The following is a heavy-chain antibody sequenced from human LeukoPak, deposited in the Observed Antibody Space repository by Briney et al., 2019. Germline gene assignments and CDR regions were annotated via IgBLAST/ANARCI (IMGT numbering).Heavy chain of an antibody. Sequence: SETLSLTCGVSGGSIYSHYWGWIRQPPGKGLEWIGDIYYKGNTNYNPSLKSRVTISLDTSKNHLSLTLTSVVAADTAIYYCMRRDTGWNYSDYWVQGILVTVSS. CDR2: IYYKGNT. J-gene: IGHJ4*02. V-gene: IGHV4-59*08. CDR1: GGSIYSHY. CDR3: MRRDTGWNYSDY. D-gene: IGHD6-19*01.